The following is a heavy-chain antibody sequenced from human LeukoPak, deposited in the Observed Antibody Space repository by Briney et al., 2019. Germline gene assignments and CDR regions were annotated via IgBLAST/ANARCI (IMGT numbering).Heavy chain of an antibody. CDR1: GGTFSSYA. D-gene: IGHD3-10*01. Sequence: GASVKVSCKASGGTFSSYAISWVRQAPGQGLEWMGGIIPIFGTANYAQKFQGRVTITADESTSTAYMELSSLRPEDTAVYYCATDTLVPHGSGSYHKAFDIWGQGTMVTVSS. CDR3: ATDTLVPHGSGSYHKAFDI. V-gene: IGHV1-69*01. CDR2: IIPIFGTA. J-gene: IGHJ3*02.